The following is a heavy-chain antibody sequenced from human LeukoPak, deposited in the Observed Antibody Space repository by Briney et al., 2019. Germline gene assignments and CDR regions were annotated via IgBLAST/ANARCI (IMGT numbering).Heavy chain of an antibody. D-gene: IGHD6-13*01. Sequence: ASVKVSCKASGYTFTSYGISWVRQAPGQGLEWMGWISAYNGNTNYAQKLQGRVTMTTDTSTSTAYMELSSLRSEDTAVYYCARDRASPRIAAAETWFDPWGQGTLVTVSS. CDR1: GYTFTSYG. J-gene: IGHJ5*02. CDR2: ISAYNGNT. V-gene: IGHV1-18*01. CDR3: ARDRASPRIAAAETWFDP.